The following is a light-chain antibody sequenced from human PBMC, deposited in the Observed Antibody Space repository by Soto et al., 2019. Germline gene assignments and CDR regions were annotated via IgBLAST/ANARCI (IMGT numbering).Light chain of an antibody. J-gene: IGKJ3*01. CDR3: QHRNNRPFS. Sequence: VVMTQSPATLSVSPWERATLSCRASQSVSNYLAWYQQRPGQAPRLLIYDASNRATGIPARFSGSGSGTDFTLTISGLEPEDFTIYYCQHRNNRPFSFGPGTKVDIK. CDR1: QSVSNY. CDR2: DAS. V-gene: IGKV3-11*01.